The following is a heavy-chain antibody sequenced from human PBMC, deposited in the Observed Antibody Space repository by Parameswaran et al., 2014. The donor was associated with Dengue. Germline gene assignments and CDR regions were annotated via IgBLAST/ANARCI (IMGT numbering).Heavy chain of an antibody. J-gene: IGHJ6*02. V-gene: IGHV1-69*01. D-gene: IGHD1-1*01. Sequence: WVRQAPGQGLEWMGGIIPLFGTTNYAQKFQGRLTITADESTSTVYMDLSSLRSEDTAVYYCAREEPRGLEPPPGMDVWGQGTTVTVSS. CDR2: IIPLFGTT. CDR3: AREEPRGLEPPPGMDV.